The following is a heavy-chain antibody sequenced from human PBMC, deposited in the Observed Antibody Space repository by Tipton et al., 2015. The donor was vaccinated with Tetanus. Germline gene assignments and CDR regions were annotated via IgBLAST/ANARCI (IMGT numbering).Heavy chain of an antibody. Sequence: TLSLTCTVSGDSMNKYYWSWIRQPPGKGLEWISYIFASGSTNYNPALKSRVTISMDTSKNQISLNLTSVTAADTAVYYCARANDEFPKKGPFDSWGQGSLVIVSS. V-gene: IGHV4-4*08. CDR2: IFASGST. J-gene: IGHJ4*02. CDR3: ARANDEFPKKGPFDS. D-gene: IGHD2-21*01. CDR1: GDSMNKYY.